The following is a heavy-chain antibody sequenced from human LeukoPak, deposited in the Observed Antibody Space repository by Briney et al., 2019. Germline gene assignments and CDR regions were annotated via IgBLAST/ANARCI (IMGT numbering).Heavy chain of an antibody. J-gene: IGHJ4*02. CDR2: ISAYNGNT. V-gene: IGHV1-18*01. Sequence: ASVKVSCKASGYTFTSYGISWVRQAPGQGLEWMGWISAYNGNTNYAQKLQGRVTMTTDTSASTAYMELRSLRSDDTAVYYCARVVRGVIITPGDYWGQGTLVTVSS. CDR3: ARVVRGVIITPGDY. CDR1: GYTFTSYG. D-gene: IGHD3-10*01.